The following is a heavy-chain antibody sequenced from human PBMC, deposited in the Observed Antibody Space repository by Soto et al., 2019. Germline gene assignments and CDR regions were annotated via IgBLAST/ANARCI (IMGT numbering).Heavy chain of an antibody. D-gene: IGHD3-10*01. J-gene: IGHJ4*02. CDR2: IYYSGST. V-gene: IGHV4-39*01. CDR3: ARQYLVPVRGVISPPDY. Sequence: SETLSLTCTVSGGSISSSSYYWGWIRQPPGKGLEWIGSIYYSGSTYYNPSLKSRVTISVDTSKNQFSLKLSSVTAADTAVYYCARQYLVPVRGVISPPDYWGQGTLVTVSS. CDR1: GGSISSSSYY.